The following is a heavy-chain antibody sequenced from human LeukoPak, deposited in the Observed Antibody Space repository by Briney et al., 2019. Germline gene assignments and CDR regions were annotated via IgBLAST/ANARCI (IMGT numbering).Heavy chain of an antibody. CDR1: GYTFTSYY. CDR3: ARDQEAFDY. J-gene: IGHJ4*02. Sequence: ASVKVSCKASGYTFTSYYMHWVRQAPGQGLEWMGIINPSGGSTSYAQKFQGRVTVTRDTSTSTVHMELSGLRSEDTAVYYCARDQEAFDYWGQGTLVTVSS. V-gene: IGHV1-46*01. CDR2: INPSGGST.